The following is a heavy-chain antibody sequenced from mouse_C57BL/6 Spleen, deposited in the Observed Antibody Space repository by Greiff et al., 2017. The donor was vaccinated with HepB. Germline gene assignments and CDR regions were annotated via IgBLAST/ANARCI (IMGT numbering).Heavy chain of an antibody. D-gene: IGHD1-2*01. J-gene: IGHJ3*01. CDR3: ASSFSTTAGFAY. CDR2: IDPSDRET. CDR1: GYTFTSYW. V-gene: IGHV1-52*01. Sequence: VQLQQSGAELVRPGSSVKLSCKASGYTFTSYWMHWVKQRPIQGLEWIGNIDPSDRETHYNQKFKDKATLTVDKSSSTAYMQLSSLTSEDSAVYYCASSFSTTAGFAYWGQGTLVTVSA.